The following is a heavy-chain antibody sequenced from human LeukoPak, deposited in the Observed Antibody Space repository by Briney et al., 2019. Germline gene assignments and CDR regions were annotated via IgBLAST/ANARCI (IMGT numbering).Heavy chain of an antibody. CDR1: GGSISSSSYY. Sequence: SSETLSLTCTVSGGSISSSSYYWGWIRQPPGKGLEWIGSIYYSGSTYYNPSLKSRVTISVDTSKNQFSLKLSSVTAADTAVYYCARAHGLVDTALRGQNWFDPWGQGTLVTVSS. V-gene: IGHV4-39*07. CDR3: ARAHGLVDTALRGQNWFDP. D-gene: IGHD5-18*01. J-gene: IGHJ5*02. CDR2: IYYSGST.